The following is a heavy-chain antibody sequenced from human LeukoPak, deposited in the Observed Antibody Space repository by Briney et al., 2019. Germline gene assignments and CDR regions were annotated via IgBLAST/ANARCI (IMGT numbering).Heavy chain of an antibody. CDR2: INWNSGDI. V-gene: IGHV3-9*01. CDR3: AKDMRDWASGSYTFDS. D-gene: IGHD3-10*01. J-gene: IGHJ4*02. CDR1: GFTFDDYV. Sequence: GGSLRLSCAASGFTFDDYVMSWVRQAPGKGLEWVSGINWNSGDIAYAASVKGRFTISRDNDKKSLYLEMKSLRVEDTALYYCAKDMRDWASGSYTFDSWGQGTLVTVSS.